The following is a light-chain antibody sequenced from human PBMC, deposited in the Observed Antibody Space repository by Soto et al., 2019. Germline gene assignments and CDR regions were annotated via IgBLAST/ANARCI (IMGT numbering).Light chain of an antibody. Sequence: QSVLTQPAPLLGPPEQWIPTPATEPSSKVGGYNYVSWYQQHPGKAPKLMIYGVSNRPSGVSNRFSGFKSDNTAYLTISGLQAEDEADYYCSSYVSSSTLDVFGTGTKLTVL. V-gene: IGLV2-14*01. CDR2: GVS. CDR3: SSYVSSSTLDV. J-gene: IGLJ1*01. CDR1: SSKVGGYNY.